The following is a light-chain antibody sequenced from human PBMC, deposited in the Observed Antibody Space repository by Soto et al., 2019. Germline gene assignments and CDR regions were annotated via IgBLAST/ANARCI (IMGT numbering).Light chain of an antibody. V-gene: IGLV2-14*01. CDR3: SSYTSSSPPYV. CDR1: SSDVGGYNY. Sequence: QSALTQPASVSGSHGQSITISCTGTSSDVGGYNYVSWYQQHPGKAPKLMIYDVSNRPSGVSNRFSGSKSGNTASLTISGRQAEDEADYYCSSYTSSSPPYVFGTGTKLTVL. J-gene: IGLJ1*01. CDR2: DVS.